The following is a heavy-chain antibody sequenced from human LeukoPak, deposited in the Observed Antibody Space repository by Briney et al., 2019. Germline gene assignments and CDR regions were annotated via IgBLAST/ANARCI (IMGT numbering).Heavy chain of an antibody. CDR3: ARDKIVGATHFDH. V-gene: IGHV3-7*01. D-gene: IGHD1-26*01. CDR1: GGSFSGYY. CDR2: IQQDGSEK. Sequence: ETLSLTCAVYGGSFSGYYWSWVRQAPGKGLEWVANIQQDGSEKYYVDSVKGRFTISRDNAKNSLYLQMNSLRAEDTAVYYCARDKIVGATHFDHWGQGTLVTVSS. J-gene: IGHJ4*02.